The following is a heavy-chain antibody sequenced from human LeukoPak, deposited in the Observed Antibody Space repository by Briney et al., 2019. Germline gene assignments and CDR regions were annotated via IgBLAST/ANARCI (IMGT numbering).Heavy chain of an antibody. D-gene: IGHD2-2*01. V-gene: IGHV3-7*01. J-gene: IGHJ6*04. Sequence: PGGSLRLSCAASGFSFTEYRMTWVRQAPGQRLEWVANIKQDGSEVYYVDSVEGRFSISRDNAKNSVYLQMNSLRAEDTAVYYCATFAGVVPGGLLLWGKGTTVIVSS. CDR2: IKQDGSEV. CDR3: ATFAGVVPGGLLL. CDR1: GFSFTEYR.